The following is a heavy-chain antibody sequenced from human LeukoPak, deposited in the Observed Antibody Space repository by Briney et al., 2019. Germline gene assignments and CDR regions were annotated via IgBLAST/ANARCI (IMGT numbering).Heavy chain of an antibody. CDR1: GGTFSIYA. V-gene: IGHV1-69*04. J-gene: IGHJ4*02. CDR2: IIPILGIA. Sequence: SVKVSFKASGGTFSIYAISWVRQAPGQGVEWMGRIIPILGIANYTQKFQGRVTITADKSTSTAYMELSSLRSEDTAVYYCARDRVTGTAGCWGQGTLVTVSS. D-gene: IGHD1-1*01. CDR3: ARDRVTGTAGC.